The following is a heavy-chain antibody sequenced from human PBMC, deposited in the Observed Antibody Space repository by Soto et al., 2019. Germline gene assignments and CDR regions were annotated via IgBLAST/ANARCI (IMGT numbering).Heavy chain of an antibody. Sequence: QVQLVESGGGLVKPGGSLRLSCAASGFTFSDYYMSWIRQAPGKGLERVSYIGSRSSYTNYADSVKGRFTISRDNAKNSLYLQMTSLRAEDTAVYYCARYADILTGSDAFDIWGQGTMVTVSS. J-gene: IGHJ3*02. CDR3: ARYADILTGSDAFDI. V-gene: IGHV3-11*05. D-gene: IGHD3-9*01. CDR1: GFTFSDYY. CDR2: IGSRSSYT.